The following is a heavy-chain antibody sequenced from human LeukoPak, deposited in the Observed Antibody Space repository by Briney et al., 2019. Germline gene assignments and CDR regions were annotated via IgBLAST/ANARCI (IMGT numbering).Heavy chain of an antibody. V-gene: IGHV4-34*01. Sequence: SETLSLTCAVYGGSLSGYYWSWIRQPPGKGLEWIGSIYHSGSTYYNPSLKSRVTISVDTSKNQFSLKLSSVTAADTAVYYCARGKKYYYDSNNWFDPWGQGTLVTVSS. CDR3: ARGKKYYYDSNNWFDP. D-gene: IGHD3-22*01. CDR2: IYHSGST. CDR1: GGSLSGYY. J-gene: IGHJ5*02.